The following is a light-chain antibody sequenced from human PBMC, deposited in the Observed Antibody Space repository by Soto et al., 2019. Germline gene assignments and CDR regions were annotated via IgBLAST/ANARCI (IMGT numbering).Light chain of an antibody. V-gene: IGKV4-1*01. CDR2: WAS. CDR1: QSVLYSSNNKNY. Sequence: DIVMTQSPDSLAVSLGERATINCKSSQSVLYSSNNKNYLAWYQQKPGQPPKLLIYWASTRESGVPDRFSGRGSVTDFTLTISSLQADDVAVYYCQQYYSTPRTFGQGTKVEIK. CDR3: QQYYSTPRT. J-gene: IGKJ1*01.